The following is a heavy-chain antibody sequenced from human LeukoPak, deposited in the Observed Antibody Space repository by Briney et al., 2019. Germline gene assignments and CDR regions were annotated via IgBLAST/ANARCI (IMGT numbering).Heavy chain of an antibody. D-gene: IGHD2-2*02. CDR2: FDPEDGET. CDR1: GYTLTELS. V-gene: IGHV1-24*01. CDR3: ATDVHTDSGLNWFDP. J-gene: IGHJ5*02. Sequence: ASVKVSCKVSGYTLTELSMHWVRQAPGKGLEWMGGFDPEDGETIYAQKFQGRVTMTEDTSTDTAYMELSSLRSEDTAVYYCATDVHTDSGLNWFDPWGQGTLVTVSS.